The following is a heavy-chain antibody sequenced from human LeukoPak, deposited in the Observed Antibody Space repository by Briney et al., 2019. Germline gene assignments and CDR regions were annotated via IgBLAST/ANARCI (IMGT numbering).Heavy chain of an antibody. CDR3: ARDSPAGYSRGYEHYYYYMDI. D-gene: IGHD6-25*01. CDR1: GGSIMNMY. CDR2: IHSGGKV. V-gene: IGHV4-4*07. Sequence: PSETLSLICTVSGGSIMNMYWTWIRQPAGKGLEYIGRIHSGGKVNYNPSFRSRLTMSVNTSKNQVSLKLNSVTDADTAVYYCARDSPAGYSRGYEHYYYYMDIWGKGTTVTVSS. J-gene: IGHJ6*03.